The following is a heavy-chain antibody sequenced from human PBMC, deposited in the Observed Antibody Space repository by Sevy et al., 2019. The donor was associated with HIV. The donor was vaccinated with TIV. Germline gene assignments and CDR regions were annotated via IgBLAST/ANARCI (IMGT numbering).Heavy chain of an antibody. CDR3: AKNSGIGNWFDP. D-gene: IGHD3-10*01. J-gene: IGHJ5*02. Sequence: GSLRLSCAASGFTFSSYGMHWVRQAPGKGLEWVAVISYDGSNKYYADSVKGRFTISRDNSKNTLYLQMNSLRAEDTAVYYCAKNSGIGNWFDPWGQGTLVTVSS. V-gene: IGHV3-30*18. CDR2: ISYDGSNK. CDR1: GFTFSSYG.